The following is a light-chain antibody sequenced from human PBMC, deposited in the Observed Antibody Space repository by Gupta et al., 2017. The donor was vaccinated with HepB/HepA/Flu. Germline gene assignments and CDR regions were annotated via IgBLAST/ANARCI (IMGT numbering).Light chain of an antibody. J-gene: IGLJ2*01. Sequence: QSALTHTPSASGSPGQSVTISCTGTSSDVGNYNYVPWYQQHPGKAPKLLIYEVSKRPSGVPDRFSGSKSDNTASLTVSGLQAEEDADYYCSSYAGSNNLVFGGGTKLTVL. V-gene: IGLV2-8*01. CDR3: SSYAGSNNLV. CDR1: SSDVGNYNY. CDR2: EVS.